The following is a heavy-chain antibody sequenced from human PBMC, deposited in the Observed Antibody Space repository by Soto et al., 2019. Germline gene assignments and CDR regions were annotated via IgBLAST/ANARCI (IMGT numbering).Heavy chain of an antibody. J-gene: IGHJ3*02. V-gene: IGHV4-30-2*01. Sequence: PSETLSLTCAVSGGSISSGGYCWSWIRQPPGKGLEWIGYIYHSGSTYYKSSLKSRVTISVDRSKNQFSLKLNSVTAADTAVYYCARGYCSSTSCYSDAFDIWGQGTMVTVSS. D-gene: IGHD2-2*02. CDR2: IYHSGST. CDR3: ARGYCSSTSCYSDAFDI. CDR1: GGSISSGGYC.